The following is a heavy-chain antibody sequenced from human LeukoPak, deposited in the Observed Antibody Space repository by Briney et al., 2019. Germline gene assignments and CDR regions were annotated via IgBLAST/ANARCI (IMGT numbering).Heavy chain of an antibody. V-gene: IGHV3-53*01. J-gene: IGHJ4*02. CDR1: GFTVTDNY. D-gene: IGHD4-17*01. CDR3: ARTNPVYGDYDY. Sequence: GGSLRLSCAVSGFTVTDNYMSWVRQAPGKGLQWVSVIYPDGRTYYADSVKGRFTISRDISRNTLLLQMNSLRPDDTAVHYCARTNPVYGDYDYWAREPWSPSPQ. CDR2: IYPDGRT.